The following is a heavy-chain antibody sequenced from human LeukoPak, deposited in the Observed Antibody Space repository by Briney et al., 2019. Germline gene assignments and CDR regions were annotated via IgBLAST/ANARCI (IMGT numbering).Heavy chain of an antibody. J-gene: IGHJ4*02. CDR1: GYTLTELS. Sequence: ASVNVSCTVSGYTLTELSMHWVRQAPGKGLEWMGGFDPEDGETIYAQKFQGRVTMTEDTSTDTASMELSSLRSEDTAVYYCATVLSDIVVVPAAMPTYYFVYWGQGTLVTVSS. V-gene: IGHV1-24*01. CDR2: FDPEDGET. CDR3: ATVLSDIVVVPAAMPTYYFVY. D-gene: IGHD2-2*01.